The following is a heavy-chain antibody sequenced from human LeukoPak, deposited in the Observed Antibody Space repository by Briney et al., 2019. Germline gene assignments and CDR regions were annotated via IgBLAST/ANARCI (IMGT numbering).Heavy chain of an antibody. CDR1: GYTFTGYY. CDR3: ARDLGY. V-gene: IGHV1-2*02. Sequence: ASVKVSCKASGYTFTGYYMHWVRQAPGQGLEWMGWINPNSGGTNYAQKFQGRVTMTRDTSTSTVYMELSSLRSEDTAVYYCARDLGYWGQGTLVTVSS. CDR2: INPNSGGT. J-gene: IGHJ4*02.